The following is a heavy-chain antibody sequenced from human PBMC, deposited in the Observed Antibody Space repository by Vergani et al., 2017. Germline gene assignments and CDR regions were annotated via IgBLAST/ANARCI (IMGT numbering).Heavy chain of an antibody. CDR2: ISSSGSTI. D-gene: IGHD2-15*01. V-gene: IGHV3-48*04. CDR3: ASRRYCSGGSCRGTIDY. CDR1: GFTFSSYG. J-gene: IGHJ4*02. Sequence: VQLVESGGGVVQPGRSLRLSCAASGFTFSSYGMHWVRQAPGKGLEWVSYISSSGSTIYYADSVKGRFTISRDNAKNSLYLQMNSLRAEDTAVYYCASRRYCSGGSCRGTIDYWGQGTLVTVSS.